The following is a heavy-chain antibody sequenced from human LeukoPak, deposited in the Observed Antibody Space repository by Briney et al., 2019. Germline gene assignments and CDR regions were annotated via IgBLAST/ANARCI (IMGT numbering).Heavy chain of an antibody. V-gene: IGHV3-30*01. CDR3: ARDRRVTGTRSLRSHYFDY. J-gene: IGHJ4*02. CDR2: ISYDGNNK. Sequence: GRSLRLSCAASGFTFSSYAMHWVRQAPGKGLEWVAVISYDGNNKYCADSVKGRFTISRDNSKNTLYLQMNSLRAEDTAVYYCARDRRVTGTRSLRSHYFDYWGQGTLVTVSS. D-gene: IGHD1-7*01. CDR1: GFTFSSYA.